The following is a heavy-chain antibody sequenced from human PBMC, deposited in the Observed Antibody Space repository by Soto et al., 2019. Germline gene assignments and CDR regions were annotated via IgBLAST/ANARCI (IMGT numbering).Heavy chain of an antibody. V-gene: IGHV1-18*01. CDR3: ARGDIVVVPAADVWFDP. D-gene: IGHD2-2*01. Sequence: ASVKVSCKASGYTFTSYGISWVRQAPGQGLEWMGWISAYNGNTNYAQKLQGRVTMTTDTSTSTAYMELRSLRSDDTAVYYCARGDIVVVPAADVWFDPWGQGTLVTVSS. J-gene: IGHJ5*02. CDR1: GYTFTSYG. CDR2: ISAYNGNT.